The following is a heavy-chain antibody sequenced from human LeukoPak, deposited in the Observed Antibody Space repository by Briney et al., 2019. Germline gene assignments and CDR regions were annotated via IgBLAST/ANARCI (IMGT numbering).Heavy chain of an antibody. Sequence: TSETLSLTCTVSGGSISSYYWSWIRQPPGKGLEWIGYIYYSGSTNYNPSLKSRVTISVDTSKNQFSLKLSSVTAADTAVYYCAREWEGVTDYWGQGTLVTVSS. CDR2: IYYSGST. CDR1: GGSISSYY. V-gene: IGHV4-59*01. J-gene: IGHJ4*02. D-gene: IGHD1-26*01. CDR3: AREWEGVTDY.